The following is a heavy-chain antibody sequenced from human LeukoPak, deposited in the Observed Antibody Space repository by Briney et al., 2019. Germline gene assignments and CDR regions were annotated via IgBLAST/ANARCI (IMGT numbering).Heavy chain of an antibody. CDR3: ARDRRAVAYNGFDP. CDR2: IYHSGST. D-gene: IGHD6-13*01. CDR1: GYSISSGYY. J-gene: IGHJ5*02. Sequence: SETLSLTCTVSGYSISSGYYWGLIRPPPGEGLGWIWSIYHSGSTYYNPSLKSRVTISVDTSKNPFSLKLSSVTAADTAVYYCARDRRAVAYNGFDPWGQGTLVTVSS. V-gene: IGHV4-38-2*02.